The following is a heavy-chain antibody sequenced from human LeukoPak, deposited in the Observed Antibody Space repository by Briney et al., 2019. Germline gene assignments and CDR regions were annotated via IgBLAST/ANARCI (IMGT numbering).Heavy chain of an antibody. CDR3: TKGTIWLPFDY. CDR1: GFTFSNYA. Sequence: GGSLRPSCAASGFTFSNYAMSWARQAPGKGLEWVSAISGSGGSTYYADSVKGRFTISRDNSKNTLYLQMNSLRAEDTAVYYCTKGTIWLPFDYWGQGTLVTVSS. D-gene: IGHD5-18*01. J-gene: IGHJ4*02. V-gene: IGHV3-23*01. CDR2: ISGSGGST.